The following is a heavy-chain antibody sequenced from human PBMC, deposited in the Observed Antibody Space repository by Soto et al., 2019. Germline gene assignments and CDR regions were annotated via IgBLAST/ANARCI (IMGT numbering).Heavy chain of an antibody. J-gene: IGHJ5*02. Sequence: HGESLKISCKGSGYSFTSYWIGWVRQMPGKGLEWMGIIYPGDSDTRYSPSFQGQVTISADKSISTAYLQWSSLKASDTAMYYCATVHQGYQNWFDPWGQGTLVTVSS. CDR1: GYSFTSYW. D-gene: IGHD6-13*01. V-gene: IGHV5-51*01. CDR3: ATVHQGYQNWFDP. CDR2: IYPGDSDT.